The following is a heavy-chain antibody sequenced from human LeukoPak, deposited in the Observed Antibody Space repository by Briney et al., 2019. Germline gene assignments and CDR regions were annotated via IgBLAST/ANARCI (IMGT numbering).Heavy chain of an antibody. CDR1: GFTFSSYW. J-gene: IGHJ4*02. CDR3: ARDGACSGGSCYSPYFDY. Sequence: GSLRLSCAASGFTFSSYWMSWVRPAPGKGREWVANIKQVGSEKYYVDSGKGRFTISRDNAKNSLYLQMNSLRAEDTAVYYCARDGACSGGSCYSPYFDYWGQGTLVTVSS. D-gene: IGHD2-15*01. CDR2: IKQVGSEK. V-gene: IGHV3-7*03.